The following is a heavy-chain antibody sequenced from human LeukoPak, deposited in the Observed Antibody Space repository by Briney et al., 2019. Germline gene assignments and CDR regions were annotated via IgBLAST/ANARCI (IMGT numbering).Heavy chain of an antibody. CDR3: ARDMSWGSGAFDI. CDR1: GFTVSSYS. D-gene: IGHD7-27*01. CDR2: ISMSSRYI. J-gene: IGHJ3*02. V-gene: IGHV3-21*01. Sequence: GGSLTLSWAPSGFTVSSYSTICVRHPPGEGLEWVSSISMSSRYIFYADSVRGRLTISRDNATNSLYLQMNSLRAEDTAVYYCARDMSWGSGAFDIWGQGTMVTVSS.